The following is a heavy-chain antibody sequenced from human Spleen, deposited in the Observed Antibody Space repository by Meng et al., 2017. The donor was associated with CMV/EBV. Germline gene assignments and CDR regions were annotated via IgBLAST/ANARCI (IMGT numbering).Heavy chain of an antibody. Sequence: GGSLRLSCAASGFTFSSYWMHWVRQGPGKGLVWVSRINSDGSSTSFADSVKGRFTISRDNAKNTLYLQMNSLRAEDTAVYFCARRLGDFSPYGMDVWGQGTTVTVSS. J-gene: IGHJ6*02. V-gene: IGHV3-74*01. CDR2: INSDGSST. CDR1: GFTFSSYW. D-gene: IGHD3-3*01. CDR3: ARRLGDFSPYGMDV.